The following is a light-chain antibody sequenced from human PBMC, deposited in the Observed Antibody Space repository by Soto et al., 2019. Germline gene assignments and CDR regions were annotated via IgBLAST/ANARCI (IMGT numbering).Light chain of an antibody. Sequence: QSALTQPPSASASLGASVTLTCTLSSGYSNYNVDWYQQRPGKGPRFVMRVGTGGIVGSKGDGIPDRFSVLGSGLNRYLTIKNIQGADESDYHCGADHGSGSSFVYVFGTGTKLTVL. CDR1: SGYSNYN. V-gene: IGLV9-49*01. CDR2: VGTGGIVG. CDR3: GADHGSGSSFVYV. J-gene: IGLJ1*01.